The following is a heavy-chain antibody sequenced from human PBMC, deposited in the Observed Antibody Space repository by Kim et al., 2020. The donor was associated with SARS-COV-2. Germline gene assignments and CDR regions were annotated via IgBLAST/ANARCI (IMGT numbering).Heavy chain of an antibody. J-gene: IGHJ4*02. Sequence: YAQKFQGRVTMTRDTSISTAYMELSRLRSDDTAVYYCARGGGITGTKIDDWGQGTLVTVSS. D-gene: IGHD1-20*01. CDR3: ARGGGITGTKIDD. V-gene: IGHV1-2*02.